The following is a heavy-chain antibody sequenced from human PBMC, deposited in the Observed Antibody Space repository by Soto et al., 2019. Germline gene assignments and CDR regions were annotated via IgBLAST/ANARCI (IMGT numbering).Heavy chain of an antibody. CDR3: ARDRRDDYGGNSDAFDI. D-gene: IGHD4-17*01. V-gene: IGHV4-59*01. J-gene: IGHJ3*02. CDR2: IYYSGST. Sequence: PSETLSLTCTVSGGSISSYYWSWIRQPPGKGLEWIGYIYYSGSTNYNPSLKSRVTISVDTSKNQFSLKLSSVTAADTAVYYCARDRRDDYGGNSDAFDIWGQGTMVTVSS. CDR1: GGSISSYY.